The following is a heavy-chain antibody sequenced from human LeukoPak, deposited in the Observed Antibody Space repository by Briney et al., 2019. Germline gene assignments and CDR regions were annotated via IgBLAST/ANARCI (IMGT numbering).Heavy chain of an antibody. CDR1: GFIFNNYW. CDR3: AKDPVRGVAAAGTADY. V-gene: IGHV3-7*01. D-gene: IGHD6-13*01. J-gene: IGHJ4*02. CDR2: IKQDGSEK. Sequence: PGGSLRLSCAASGFIFNNYWMSWVRQAPGKGLEWVANIKQDGSEKYYADSVKGRFTISRDNSKNTLYLQMNSLRAEDTAVYYCAKDPVRGVAAAGTADYWGQGTLVTVSS.